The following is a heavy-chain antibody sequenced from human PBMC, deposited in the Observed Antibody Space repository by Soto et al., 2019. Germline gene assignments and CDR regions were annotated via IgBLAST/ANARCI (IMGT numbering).Heavy chain of an antibody. Sequence: QVQLVQSGAEVKKPGSSVKVSCKASGGTFSSYAISWVRQAPGQGLEWMGGIIPIFGTANYAQKFQGRVTITADKSTSTAYMELSSLRSEDTAVYYCARLNTYDYGSASYYYGMDVWGQGTTVTVSS. CDR2: IIPIFGTA. D-gene: IGHD3-10*01. V-gene: IGHV1-69*06. J-gene: IGHJ6*02. CDR3: ARLNTYDYGSASYYYGMDV. CDR1: GGTFSSYA.